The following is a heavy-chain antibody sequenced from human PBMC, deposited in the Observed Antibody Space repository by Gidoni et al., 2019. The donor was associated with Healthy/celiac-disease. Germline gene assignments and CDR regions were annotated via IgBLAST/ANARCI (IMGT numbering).Heavy chain of an antibody. J-gene: IGHJ4*02. Sequence: EVQLLESGGGLVQPGGSLRLSCAASGFTFSSHAMSWVRQAPGKGLEWVSAISGSGGSTYYADSVKGRFTISRDNSKNTLYLQMNSLRAEDTAVYYCAKDTTMIVVPQEIFDYWGQGTLVTVSS. CDR1: GFTFSSHA. CDR2: ISGSGGST. V-gene: IGHV3-23*01. CDR3: AKDTTMIVVPQEIFDY. D-gene: IGHD3-22*01.